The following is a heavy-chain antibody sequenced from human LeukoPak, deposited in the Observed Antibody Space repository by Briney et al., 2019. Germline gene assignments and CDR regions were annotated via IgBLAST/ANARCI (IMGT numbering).Heavy chain of an antibody. J-gene: IGHJ4*02. CDR1: GFTFSSYA. V-gene: IGHV3-23*01. Sequence: GGSLRLSCAAPGFTFSSYAMSWVRQAPGKGLEWVSTISGSGGSTYYADSVKGRFTISRDNSKNTLFLQMNRLRAEDTAVYYCAKGGGSGTYYLQLDYWGQGTLVTVSS. D-gene: IGHD3-10*01. CDR2: ISGSGGST. CDR3: AKGGGSGTYYLQLDY.